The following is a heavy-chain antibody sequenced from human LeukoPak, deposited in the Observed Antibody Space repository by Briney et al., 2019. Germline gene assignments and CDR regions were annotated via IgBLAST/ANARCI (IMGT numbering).Heavy chain of an antibody. J-gene: IGHJ4*02. CDR1: GFTFDDYA. CDR3: GRDRMGAGPTTFDF. V-gene: IGHV3-9*01. Sequence: GRSLRLSCTASGFTFDDYAMHWVRQAPGKGLEWVSGISWSSGSLGYADSVKGRFTISRDNAKNTLYLQMNSLRTEDTAVYYCGRDRMGAGPTTFDFWGQGTQVTVSS. D-gene: IGHD1-26*01. CDR2: ISWSSGSL.